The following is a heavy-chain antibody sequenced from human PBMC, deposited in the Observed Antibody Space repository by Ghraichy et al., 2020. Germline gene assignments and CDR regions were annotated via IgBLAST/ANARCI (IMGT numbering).Heavy chain of an antibody. CDR1: GFTFSSYS. CDR3: ARDGRYYYDSSGYYYGLDY. CDR2: ISSSSSTI. D-gene: IGHD3-22*01. V-gene: IGHV3-48*02. Sequence: GGSLRLSCAASGFTFSSYSMNWVRQAPGKGLEWVSYISSSSSTIYYADSVKGRFTISRDNAKNSLYLQMNSLRDEDTAVYYCARDGRYYYDSSGYYYGLDYWGQGTLVTVSS. J-gene: IGHJ4*02.